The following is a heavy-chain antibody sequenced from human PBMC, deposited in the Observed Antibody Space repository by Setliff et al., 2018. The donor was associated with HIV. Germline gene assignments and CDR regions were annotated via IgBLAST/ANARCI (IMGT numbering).Heavy chain of an antibody. CDR3: ASEGITMVRGAIIRSAFDI. J-gene: IGHJ3*02. D-gene: IGHD3-10*01. CDR2: IIPIFGTT. CDR1: GGTFSSYA. V-gene: IGHV1-69*13. Sequence: SVKVSCKASGGTFSSYAISWVRQAPGQGLEWMGGIIPIFGTTNYAQKFQGRVTITADEWTGTAYMELSSLRSEDTAVYYCASEGITMVRGAIIRSAFDIWGQGTMVTVSS.